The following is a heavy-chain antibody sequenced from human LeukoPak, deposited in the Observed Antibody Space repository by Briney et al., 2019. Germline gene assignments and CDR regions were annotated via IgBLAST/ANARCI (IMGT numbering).Heavy chain of an antibody. CDR3: ARDIGVSQVFDY. D-gene: IGHD2-8*01. CDR2: IYYSGST. Sequence: PSETLSRTCTGSGGSISSYYWSWIRQPPGKGLEWIGYIYYSGSTNYNPSLKSRVTISVDTSKNQFSLKLSSVTAADTAVYYCARDIGVSQVFDYWGQGTLVTVSS. CDR1: GGSISSYY. V-gene: IGHV4-59*01. J-gene: IGHJ4*02.